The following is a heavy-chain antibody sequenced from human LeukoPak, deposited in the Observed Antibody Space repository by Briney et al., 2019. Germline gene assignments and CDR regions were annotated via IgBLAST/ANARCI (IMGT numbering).Heavy chain of an antibody. D-gene: IGHD3-3*01. CDR2: IKSESDGGAT. CDR3: ATVGYDFWSGYSNFFDY. Sequence: GGSLRLSCAASGFTVSSYYMSWVRQAPGKGLEWVGRIKSESDGGATDYAAPVKGRFTISRDDSKNTLYLQMNSLKTEQTAVYYCATVGYDFWSGYSNFFDYWGQGTLVTVSS. CDR1: GFTVSSYY. J-gene: IGHJ4*02. V-gene: IGHV3-15*01.